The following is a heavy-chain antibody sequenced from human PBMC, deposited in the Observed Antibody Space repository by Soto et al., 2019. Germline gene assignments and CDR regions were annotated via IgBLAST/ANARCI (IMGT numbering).Heavy chain of an antibody. D-gene: IGHD4-17*01. CDR1: GYRFSDYW. CDR2: IDPSDSYS. Sequence: PGESLKISCKGSGYRFSDYWITWVRQMPGKGLEWMGRIDPSDSYSNYSPSFHGHVTISADKPISTAYLQWSSLKASDTAMYYCARLQYGDYRLDVWGQGTLVTVSS. J-gene: IGHJ4*02. CDR3: ARLQYGDYRLDV. V-gene: IGHV5-10-1*01.